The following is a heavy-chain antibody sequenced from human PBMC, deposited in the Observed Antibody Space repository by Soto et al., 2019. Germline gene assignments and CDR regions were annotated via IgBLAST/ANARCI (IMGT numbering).Heavy chain of an antibody. CDR2: ISFDGGSK. CDR3: AKDETLPAY. J-gene: IGHJ4*02. Sequence: QVQLVESGGGVVQPGRSLRVSCGVSGITFSSYDMHWVRQAPGEGLEWVAFISFDGGSKYYADSVRGRFTISRDNSKNTLYLQMNSLRADDTAVYYCAKDETLPAYWDQGTLVTVSS. V-gene: IGHV3-30*18. CDR1: GITFSSYD.